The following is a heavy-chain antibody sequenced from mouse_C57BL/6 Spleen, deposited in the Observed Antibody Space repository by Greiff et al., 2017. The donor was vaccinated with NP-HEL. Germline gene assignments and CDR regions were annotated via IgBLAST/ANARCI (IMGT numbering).Heavy chain of an antibody. D-gene: IGHD1-1*01. CDR3: ARYGSSFLYAMDY. Sequence: EVQLQQSGPELVKPGASVKISCKASGYTFTDYYMNWVKQSHGKSLEWIGDINPNNGGTSYNQKFKGKATLTVDKSSSTAYMELRSLTSEDSAVYYCARYGSSFLYAMDYWGQGTSVTVSS. J-gene: IGHJ4*01. V-gene: IGHV1-26*01. CDR1: GYTFTDYY. CDR2: INPNNGGT.